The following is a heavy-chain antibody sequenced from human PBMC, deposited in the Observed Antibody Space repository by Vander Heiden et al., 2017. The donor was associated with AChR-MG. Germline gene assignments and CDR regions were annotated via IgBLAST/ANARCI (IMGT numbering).Heavy chain of an antibody. V-gene: IGHV4-30-4*01. CDR2: IYYSGSA. Sequence: QVQLQESGPGLVKPSQTLSLTCTVSGGSINSGDYFWSWVRQPPGKGLECIGYIYYSGSANYNPSLKSRVTISLDTSKNQFFLRLSSVTAADTAVYYCARGEAPWRDFDSWGQGALVTVSS. J-gene: IGHJ5*01. CDR3: ARGEAPWRDFDS. CDR1: GGSINSGDYF. D-gene: IGHD1-26*01.